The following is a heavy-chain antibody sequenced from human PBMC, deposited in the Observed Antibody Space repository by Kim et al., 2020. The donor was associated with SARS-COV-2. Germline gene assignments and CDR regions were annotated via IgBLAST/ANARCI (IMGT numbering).Heavy chain of an antibody. J-gene: IGHJ4*02. CDR3: ARSLSSWSDY. D-gene: IGHD6-13*01. V-gene: IGHV4-31*03. CDR1: GGSISSGGYY. Sequence: SETLSLTCTVSGGSISSGGYYWSWIRQHPGKGLEWIGYIYYSGSTYYNPSLKSRVTISVDTSKNQFSLKLSSVTAADTAVYYCARSLSSWSDYWGQGTLVTVSS. CDR2: IYYSGST.